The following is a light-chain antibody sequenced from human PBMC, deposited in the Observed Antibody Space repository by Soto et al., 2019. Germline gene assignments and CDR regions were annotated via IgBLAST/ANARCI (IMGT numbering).Light chain of an antibody. J-gene: IGKJ2*01. CDR2: DTI. V-gene: IGKV1-33*01. Sequence: DIQMTQSPPSLAASVGDRVTITCQASQDLTNYLNWYQQKPGEAPKLLIYDTITLEEGVPSRFSGGGCGTDFTFTINGLQPEDAAIYSCQQYVNLPYTFGQGTKLEIK. CDR1: QDLTNY. CDR3: QQYVNLPYT.